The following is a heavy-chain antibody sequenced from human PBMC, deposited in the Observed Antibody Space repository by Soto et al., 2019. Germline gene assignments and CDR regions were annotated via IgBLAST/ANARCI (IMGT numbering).Heavy chain of an antibody. J-gene: IGHJ6*02. Sequence: QVQLQESGPGLVKPSQTLSLTCTVSGGSISSGGYYWSWIRQHPGKGLEWIGYIYYSGSTYYNPSLKRRVTISVDTSKNQFSLKLSSVTAADTAVYYCARDNGSGSQYGMDVWGQGTTVTVSS. V-gene: IGHV4-31*03. CDR3: ARDNGSGSQYGMDV. D-gene: IGHD3-10*01. CDR2: IYYSGST. CDR1: GGSISSGGYY.